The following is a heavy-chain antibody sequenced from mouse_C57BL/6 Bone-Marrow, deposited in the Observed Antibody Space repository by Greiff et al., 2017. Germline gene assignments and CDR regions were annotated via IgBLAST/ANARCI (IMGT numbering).Heavy chain of an antibody. D-gene: IGHD4-1*01. CDR2: ISSGGSYT. CDR3: ASLTGTVGY. CDR1: GFTFSSYG. V-gene: IGHV5-6*01. Sequence: EVKLVESGGDLVKPGGSLKLSCAASGFTFSSYGMSWVRQTPDKRLEWVATISSGGSYTYYPDSVKGRFTISRDNAKNTLYLQMRSLKSEDTAMYYCASLTGTVGYWGQGTTLTVAS. J-gene: IGHJ2*01.